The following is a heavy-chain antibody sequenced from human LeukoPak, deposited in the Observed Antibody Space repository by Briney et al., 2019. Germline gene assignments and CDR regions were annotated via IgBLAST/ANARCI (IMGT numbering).Heavy chain of an antibody. CDR3: ARQAQSGRPPFDY. D-gene: IGHD6-25*01. J-gene: IGHJ4*02. V-gene: IGHV1-69*13. CDR2: IIPIFGTA. Sequence: SVKVSCKASGGTFSSYAISWVRQAPGQGLEWMGGIIPIFGTANYAQKFQGRVTITADESTSTAYMELSSLRSEDTAVYYCARQAQSGRPPFDYWGQGTLVTVSS. CDR1: GGTFSSYA.